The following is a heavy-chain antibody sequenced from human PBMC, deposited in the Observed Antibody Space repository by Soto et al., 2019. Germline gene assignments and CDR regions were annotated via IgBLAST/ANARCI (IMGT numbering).Heavy chain of an antibody. Sequence: QVQLVQSGAEVKKPGASVKVSCKASGYTFTSYGISWVRQAPGQGLEWMGWISAYNGNTNYAQKLQGRVTMSTDTSTSTAYMELRSLRSDDTAVYYCARDRIARARIAVAGGAFDIWGQGTMVTVSS. CDR2: ISAYNGNT. CDR3: ARDRIARARIAVAGGAFDI. V-gene: IGHV1-18*01. J-gene: IGHJ3*02. D-gene: IGHD6-19*01. CDR1: GYTFTSYG.